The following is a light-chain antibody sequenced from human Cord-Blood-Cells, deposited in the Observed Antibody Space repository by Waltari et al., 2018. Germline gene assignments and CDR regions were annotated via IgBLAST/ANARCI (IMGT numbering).Light chain of an antibody. CDR1: SSDVGGYNY. Sequence: QSALTQPASVSGSPGQSITISCTGTSSDVGGYNYVSWYQQHPGIAPKLMIYDVSKRPAGVAKRFSGSRSGNTASLTISGLQAEDEADYYCSSYTSSSTLVFGGGTKLTVL. CDR3: SSYTSSSTLV. J-gene: IGLJ2*01. CDR2: DVS. V-gene: IGLV2-14*01.